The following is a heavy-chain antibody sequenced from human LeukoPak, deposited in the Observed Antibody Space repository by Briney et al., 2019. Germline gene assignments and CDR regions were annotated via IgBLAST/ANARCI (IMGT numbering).Heavy chain of an antibody. Sequence: GGSLRLSCAASGFTFSSYWMSWVRQAPGKGLEWVANIKQDGSEKYYVDSVKGRFTISRDNAKNSLYLHMNSLRAEDTAVYYCAREGVGDFFDYWGQGTLVTASS. CDR3: AREGVGDFFDY. D-gene: IGHD3-10*01. V-gene: IGHV3-7*01. J-gene: IGHJ4*02. CDR2: IKQDGSEK. CDR1: GFTFSSYW.